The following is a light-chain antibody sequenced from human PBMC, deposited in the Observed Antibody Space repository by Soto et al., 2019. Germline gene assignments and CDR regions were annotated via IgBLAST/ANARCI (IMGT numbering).Light chain of an antibody. CDR2: LGS. CDR1: QSLLHSNGYNY. CDR3: MQALQTPYT. J-gene: IGKJ2*01. V-gene: IGKV2-28*01. Sequence: DIVMTQSPLSLPVTPGEPASISCRSSQSLLHSNGYNYLDWYLQKPGQSPPLLIYLGSNRASGGPDRFSGRGSGTDFTLTISRVEAEDVGVYYCMQALQTPYTFGRGTKLEIK.